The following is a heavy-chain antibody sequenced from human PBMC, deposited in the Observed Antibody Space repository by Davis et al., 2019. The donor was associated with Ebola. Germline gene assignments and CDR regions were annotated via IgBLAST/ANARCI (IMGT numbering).Heavy chain of an antibody. Sequence: ASVKVSCKASGYTFTSYDINWVRQATGQGLEWMGIINPSGGSTSYAQKFQGRVTMTRDTSTSTVYMELSSLRSEDTAVYYCAREVEYPGDYFDYWGQGTLVTVSS. CDR3: AREVEYPGDYFDY. J-gene: IGHJ4*02. CDR1: GYTFTSYD. D-gene: IGHD2/OR15-2a*01. CDR2: INPSGGST. V-gene: IGHV1-46*01.